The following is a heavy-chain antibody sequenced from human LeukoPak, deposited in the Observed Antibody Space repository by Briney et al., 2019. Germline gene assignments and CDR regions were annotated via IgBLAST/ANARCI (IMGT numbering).Heavy chain of an antibody. CDR2: INSDGSST. V-gene: IGHV3-74*01. CDR1: GFTFSSYA. CDR3: ARGEAGRDFDY. J-gene: IGHJ4*02. D-gene: IGHD1-26*01. Sequence: GGSLRLSCAASGFTFSSYAMHWVRQAPGKGLEWVSRINSDGSSTSYADSVKGRFTISRDNAKNTLYLQMNSLRAEDTAVYYCARGEAGRDFDYWGQGTLVTVSS.